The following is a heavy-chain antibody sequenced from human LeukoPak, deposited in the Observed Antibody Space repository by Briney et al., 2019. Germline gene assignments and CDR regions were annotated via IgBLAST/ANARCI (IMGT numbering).Heavy chain of an antibody. CDR2: FDPEDGET. Sequence: GASVKVSCKVSVYTLTELSMHWVRQAPGKGLEWMGGFDPEDGETIYAQKFQGRVTMTEDTSTDTAYMELSSLRSEDTAVYYCATDLSVYSSGFDAFDIWGQGTMVTVSS. D-gene: IGHD6-19*01. J-gene: IGHJ3*02. CDR1: VYTLTELS. CDR3: ATDLSVYSSGFDAFDI. V-gene: IGHV1-24*01.